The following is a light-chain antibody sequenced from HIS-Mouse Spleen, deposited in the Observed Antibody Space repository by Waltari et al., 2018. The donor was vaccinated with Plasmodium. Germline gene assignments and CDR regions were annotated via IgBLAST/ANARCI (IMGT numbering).Light chain of an antibody. CDR3: QSADSSGTPNWV. V-gene: IGLV3-25*03. CDR1: ALPKQY. CDR2: KDS. J-gene: IGLJ3*02. Sequence: SYELTQPPSVSVSPGQTARITCSGDALPKQYAYWYPQKPGQAPVLVIYKDSGRPSGIPGRFSGSSSGTTVTLTISGVQAEDEADYYCQSADSSGTPNWVFGGGTKLTVL.